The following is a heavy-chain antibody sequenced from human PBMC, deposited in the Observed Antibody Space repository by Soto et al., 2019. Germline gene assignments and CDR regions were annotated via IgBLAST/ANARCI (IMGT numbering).Heavy chain of an antibody. J-gene: IGHJ4*02. V-gene: IGHV3-30*18. CDR1: GFTFSSYG. CDR2: ISYDGSNK. D-gene: IGHD6-13*01. CDR3: AKDEVAAAGD. Sequence: QVQLVESGGGVVQPGRSLRLSCAASGFTFSSYGMHWVRQAPGKGLEWVAVISYDGSNKYYADSVKGRFTISRDNSKNTLYLQLNSLRAEDTAVYYCAKDEVAAAGDRGQGTLVTVSS.